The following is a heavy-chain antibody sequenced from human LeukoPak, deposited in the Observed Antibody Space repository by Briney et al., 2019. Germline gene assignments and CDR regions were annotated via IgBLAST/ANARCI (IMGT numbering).Heavy chain of an antibody. V-gene: IGHV4-34*01. CDR3: AIERGYRSAFDI. CDR1: GGSFSGYY. D-gene: IGHD5-18*01. CDR2: INHSGST. J-gene: IGHJ3*02. Sequence: SSETLSLTCAVYGGSFSGYYWSWIRQPPGKGLEWIGEINHSGSTNYNPSLKSRVTISVDTSKNQFSLKLSSVTAADAAVYYCAIERGYRSAFDIWGQGTMVTASS.